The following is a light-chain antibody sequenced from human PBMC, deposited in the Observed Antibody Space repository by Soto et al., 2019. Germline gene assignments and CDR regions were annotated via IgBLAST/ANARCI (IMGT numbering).Light chain of an antibody. J-gene: IGKJ1*01. CDR1: QNILYSSNNRNY. V-gene: IGKV4-1*01. Sequence: DVVMTQSPDSLAVSLGERATINCKSSQNILYSSNNRNYLAWYQQKPGQSPKLLIYWASTRESGVPDRFSGSGSGTDFTLTISSLQAEDVAVYYCQQYYSSPPKFGQGTKVEIK. CDR3: QQYYSSPPK. CDR2: WAS.